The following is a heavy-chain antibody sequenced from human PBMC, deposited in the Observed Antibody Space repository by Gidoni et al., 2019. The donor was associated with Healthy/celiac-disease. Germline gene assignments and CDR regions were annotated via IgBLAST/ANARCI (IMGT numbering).Heavy chain of an antibody. CDR2: IYTSGST. CDR1: GGSTSSGSYY. CDR3: ARGIVYYDSSGYYYEHWFDP. J-gene: IGHJ5*02. Sequence: QVHLQESGPGLVEPSQTLSITCTVSGGSTSSGSYYWSWIRQPAGKGLEWIGRIYTSGSTNYNPSLKSRVTISVDTSKNQFSLKLSSVTAADTAVYYCARGIVYYDSSGYYYEHWFDPWGQGTLVTVSS. D-gene: IGHD3-22*01. V-gene: IGHV4-61*02.